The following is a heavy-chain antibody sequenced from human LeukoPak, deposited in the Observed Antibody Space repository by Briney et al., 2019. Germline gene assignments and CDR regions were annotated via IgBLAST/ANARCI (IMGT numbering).Heavy chain of an antibody. CDR3: TRAGYDILTGYYPDFDY. V-gene: IGHV3-49*04. CDR2: IRSKAYGGTT. D-gene: IGHD3-9*01. Sequence: GGSLRLSCTASGFTFGDYAMSWVRQAPGKGLEWVGFIRSKAYGGTTEYAASVKGRFTISRDDSKSIACLQMNSLKTEDTAVYYCTRAGYDILTGYYPDFDYWGQGTLVTVSS. CDR1: GFTFGDYA. J-gene: IGHJ4*02.